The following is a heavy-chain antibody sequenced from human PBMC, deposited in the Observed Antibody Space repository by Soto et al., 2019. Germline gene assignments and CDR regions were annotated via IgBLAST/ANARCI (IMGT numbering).Heavy chain of an antibody. CDR3: ARGYDFWHNRSFDY. D-gene: IGHD3-3*01. CDR2: ISGSGSST. Sequence: PGGSLRLSCAASGFTFSSYAMSWVRQAPGKGLEWVSAISGSGSSTYYADSVKGRFTISRDNSKNTLYLQMNSLRAEDTAVYYCARGYDFWHNRSFDYWGQGTLVTVSS. J-gene: IGHJ4*02. V-gene: IGHV3-23*01. CDR1: GFTFSSYA.